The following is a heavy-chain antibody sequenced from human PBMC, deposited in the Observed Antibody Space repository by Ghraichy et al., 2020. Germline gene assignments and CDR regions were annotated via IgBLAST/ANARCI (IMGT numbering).Heavy chain of an antibody. Sequence: GGSLRLSCAMSGFNFGDFAVGWVRQAPGKGLEWVSSIARSGSADYTDSVEGRFTISRGNSKNILYLHMSSLRTEDTATYYCAGYSAWNPSSYFFKSWGKGTLVTVSS. CDR2: IARSGSA. CDR3: AGYSAWNPSSYFFKS. D-gene: IGHD3-9*01. CDR1: GFNFGDFA. J-gene: IGHJ5*02. V-gene: IGHV3-23*01.